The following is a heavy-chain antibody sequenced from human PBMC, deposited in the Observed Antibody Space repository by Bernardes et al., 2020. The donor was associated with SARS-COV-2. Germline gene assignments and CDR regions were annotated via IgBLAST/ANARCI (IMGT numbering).Heavy chain of an antibody. V-gene: IGHV3-23*01. CDR1: GFTLTSYA. J-gene: IGHJ4*02. CDR3: AISPSRRLEGGWDH. D-gene: IGHD6-19*01. Sequence: GGSLRLSCAASGFTLTSYAVGWVRQAPGKGLEWVSAISGSAVTTFYGDSVKGRFTISRDNSKKTVDLQMNSLRAEDTAVYYCAISPSRRLEGGWDHWGQGALITVSS. CDR2: ISGSAVTT.